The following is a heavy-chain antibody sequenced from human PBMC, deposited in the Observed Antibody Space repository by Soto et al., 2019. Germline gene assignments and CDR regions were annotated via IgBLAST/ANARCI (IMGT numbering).Heavy chain of an antibody. Sequence: GASVKVTCKVCGYSFSACYTPWVRHAPGQGLEWMGWMNPKSGGTYFAQKFQDRVTLTTEASTGTAYLELRSWRSDDMAVYYCARDRCTTDSCYTPHFEVWGQGTTVTVSS. CDR1: GYSFSACY. D-gene: IGHD2-8*01. CDR3: ARDRCTTDSCYTPHFEV. CDR2: MNPKSGGT. J-gene: IGHJ6*02. V-gene: IGHV1-2*02.